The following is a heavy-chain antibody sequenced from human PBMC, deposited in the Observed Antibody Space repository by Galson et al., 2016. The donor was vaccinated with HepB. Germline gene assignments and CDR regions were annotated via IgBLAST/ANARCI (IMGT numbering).Heavy chain of an antibody. Sequence: SLRLSCAASGFTFSDYYMSWIRQAPGKGLEWVSYISNSAYFTKYADSVKGRFTISRDNAKDSLYLQMDGLRVEDTAVYFCARAVLGAEAAAGDHWGQGTLVSVSS. CDR1: GFTFSDYY. CDR2: ISNSAYFT. J-gene: IGHJ4*02. CDR3: ARAVLGAEAAAGDH. D-gene: IGHD6-13*01. V-gene: IGHV3-11*03.